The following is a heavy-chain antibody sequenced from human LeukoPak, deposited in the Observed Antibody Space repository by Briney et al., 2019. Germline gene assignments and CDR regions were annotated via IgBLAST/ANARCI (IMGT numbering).Heavy chain of an antibody. CDR1: GYTFTGYY. V-gene: IGHV1-2*02. J-gene: IGHJ5*02. CDR3: ARDYYDILTGYYFVRYPYWFDR. CDR2: INPNSGGT. D-gene: IGHD3-9*01. Sequence: ASVKVSCKASGYTFTGYYMHWVRQAPGQGLEWMGWINPNSGGTNYAQKFQGRVTMTRDTSISTAYMELSRLRSDDTAVYYCARDYYDILTGYYFVRYPYWFDRWGQGTLVTVSS.